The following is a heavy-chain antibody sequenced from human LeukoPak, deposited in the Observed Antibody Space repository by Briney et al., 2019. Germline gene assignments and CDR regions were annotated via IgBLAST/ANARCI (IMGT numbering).Heavy chain of an antibody. D-gene: IGHD6-19*01. CDR2: ISSSGSTI. J-gene: IGHJ4*02. CDR3: ARDSKAVAGTFDY. CDR1: GFTFSDYY. V-gene: IGHV3-11*04. Sequence: PGGSLRLSCAASGFTFSDYYMSWIRQAPGKGLEWVSYISSSGSTIYYADSVKGRFTISRDNAKNSLYLQMNSLRAEDTAVHYCARDSKAVAGTFDYWGQGTLVTVSS.